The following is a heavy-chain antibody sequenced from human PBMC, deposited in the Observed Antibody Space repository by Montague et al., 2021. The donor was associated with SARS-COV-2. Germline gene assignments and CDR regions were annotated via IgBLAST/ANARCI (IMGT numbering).Heavy chain of an antibody. V-gene: IGHV4-39*01. D-gene: IGHD3-22*01. CDR1: GSSISSSSYY. Sequence: SETLSLTCTVSGSSISSSSYYWGWIRQPPGKGLEWIGSIYYSGSTYYNPSLKSRVTISVDTSKNQFSLKLSSVTAADTAVYYCARHGKTRIAMIVVVIGYFDYWGQGTLATVSS. CDR3: ARHGKTRIAMIVVVIGYFDY. CDR2: IYYSGST. J-gene: IGHJ4*02.